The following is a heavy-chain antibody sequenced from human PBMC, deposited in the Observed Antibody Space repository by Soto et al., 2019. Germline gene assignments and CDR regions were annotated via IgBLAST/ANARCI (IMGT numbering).Heavy chain of an antibody. CDR2: MHYDGST. CDR3: ARKKVGHSNPRDF. J-gene: IGHJ4*02. Sequence: SETLSLTCSVSGASISRGGYYWGWIRQHPGKGLEWIAYMHYDGSTFYNPSLQSRVTISSDTSKNQFSLKVRSVTATDTAIYYCARKKVGHSNPRDFWGQGTLVTVYS. V-gene: IGHV4-31*03. D-gene: IGHD1-26*01. CDR1: GASISRGGYY.